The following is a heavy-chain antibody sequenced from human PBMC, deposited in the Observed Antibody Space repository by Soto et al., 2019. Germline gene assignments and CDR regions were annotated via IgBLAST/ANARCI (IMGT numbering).Heavy chain of an antibody. CDR2: INSDGSTT. Sequence: GGSRRLSCAASGCTFSSHWMHWVRQAPGKGLVWVSRINSDGSTTDYADSVKGRFTISRDNAQNTLYLQMNSLRAAGTAVYYCASGLVEYSSSWYDYWGQGT. CDR3: ASGLVEYSSSWYDY. V-gene: IGHV3-74*01. CDR1: GCTFSSHW. J-gene: IGHJ4*02. D-gene: IGHD6-13*01.